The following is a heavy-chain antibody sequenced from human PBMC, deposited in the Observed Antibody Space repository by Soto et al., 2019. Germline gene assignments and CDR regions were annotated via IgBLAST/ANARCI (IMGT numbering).Heavy chain of an antibody. CDR2: ISGSGGST. V-gene: IGHV3-23*01. J-gene: IGHJ4*02. D-gene: IGHD6-13*01. Sequence: EVQLLESGGGLVQPGGSLRLSCAASGFTFSSYAMSWVRQAPGKGLEWVSAISGSGGSTYYADSVKGRFTISRDNSKNTLYLQMNSLRAEDTAVYYCAKDYSSSWLGESYYFDYWGQGTLVTVSS. CDR1: GFTFSSYA. CDR3: AKDYSSSWLGESYYFDY.